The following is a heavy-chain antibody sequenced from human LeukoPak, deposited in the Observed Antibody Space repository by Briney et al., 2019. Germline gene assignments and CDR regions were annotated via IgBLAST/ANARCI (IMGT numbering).Heavy chain of an antibody. D-gene: IGHD1-7*01. CDR3: ARGNWNYLLNDLGY. Sequence: PGGSLRLSCAASGFTFSDYYMSWIRQVPGKGLEWISYISSSGSTKYYADSVKGRFTISRDNAKNSLYLQMNSLRAEDTAVCYCARGNWNYLLNDLGYWGQGTLVTVSS. CDR1: GFTFSDYY. V-gene: IGHV3-11*01. CDR2: ISSSGSTK. J-gene: IGHJ4*02.